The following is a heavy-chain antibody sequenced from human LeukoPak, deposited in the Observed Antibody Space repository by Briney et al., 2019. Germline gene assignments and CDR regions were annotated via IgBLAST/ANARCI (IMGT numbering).Heavy chain of an antibody. J-gene: IGHJ4*02. CDR2: ISGSGGST. CDR1: GFTFSSYS. D-gene: IGHD2-2*01. Sequence: GGSLRLSCAASGFTFSSYSMNWVRQAPGKGLEWVSAISGSGGSTYYADSVKGRFTISRDNSKNTLYLQMNSLRAEDTAVYYCAKVKYIVVVPAAVDYWGQGTLVTVSS. CDR3: AKVKYIVVVPAAVDY. V-gene: IGHV3-23*01.